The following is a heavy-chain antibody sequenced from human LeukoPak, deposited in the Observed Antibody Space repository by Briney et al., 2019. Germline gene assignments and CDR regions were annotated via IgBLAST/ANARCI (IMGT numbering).Heavy chain of an antibody. V-gene: IGHV4-34*01. CDR2: INHSGGT. CDR3: ARVLTPGYSYGYDY. Sequence: PSETLSLTCAVYGGSFSGYYWSWIRQPPGKGLEWIGEINHSGGTNYNPSLKSRVTISVDTSKNQFSLKLSSVTAADTAVYYCARVLTPGYSYGYDYWGQGTLVTVSS. J-gene: IGHJ4*02. D-gene: IGHD5-18*01. CDR1: GGSFSGYY.